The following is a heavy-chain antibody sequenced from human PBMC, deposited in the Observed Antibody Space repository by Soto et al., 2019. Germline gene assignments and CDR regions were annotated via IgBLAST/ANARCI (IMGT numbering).Heavy chain of an antibody. V-gene: IGHV3-33*01. J-gene: IGHJ2*01. CDR3: ARDMSGRDYWYFDL. Sequence: QVQLVESGGGVVQPGRSLRLSFAASGFTFSSYGMHWVRQAPGKGLEWVAVIWYDGSNKYYADSVKGRFTISRDNSKNTLYLQMNSLRAEDTAVYYCARDMSGRDYWYFDLWGRGTLVTVSS. D-gene: IGHD1-26*01. CDR1: GFTFSSYG. CDR2: IWYDGSNK.